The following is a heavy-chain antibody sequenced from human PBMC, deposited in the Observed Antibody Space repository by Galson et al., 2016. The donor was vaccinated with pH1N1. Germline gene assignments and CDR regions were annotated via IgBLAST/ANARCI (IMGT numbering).Heavy chain of an antibody. D-gene: IGHD3-10*01. J-gene: IGHJ5*02. CDR3: ALSPIGTRRNWFAP. Sequence: QSGAEVKKPGDSLRISCKGSGYSFTAFWIAWVRQMPGKGLEWMGITYPGDSDTRYSPSFQGQVTISVDKSITTAYLQWRSLKASDTAMYYCALSPIGTRRNWFAPWGQGTRVIVSS. CDR1: GYSFTAFW. V-gene: IGHV5-51*03. CDR2: TYPGDSDT.